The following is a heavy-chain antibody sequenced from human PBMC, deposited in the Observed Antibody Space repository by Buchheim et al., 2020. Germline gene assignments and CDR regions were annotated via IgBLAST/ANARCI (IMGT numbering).Heavy chain of an antibody. CDR2: ISGSGGST. D-gene: IGHD2-2*02. J-gene: IGHJ6*02. Sequence: EVQLLESGGGLVQPGGSLRLSCAASGFTFSSYAMSWVRQAPGKGLEWVSAISGSGGSTYYADSVTGRFTISRDNSKNTLYLQMNSLRAEDTAVYYCAKDLFGIGYCSSTSCYKEGYYYYGMDVWGQGTT. CDR1: GFTFSSYA. V-gene: IGHV3-23*01. CDR3: AKDLFGIGYCSSTSCYKEGYYYYGMDV.